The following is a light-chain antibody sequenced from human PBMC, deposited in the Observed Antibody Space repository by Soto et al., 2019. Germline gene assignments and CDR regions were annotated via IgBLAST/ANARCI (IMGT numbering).Light chain of an antibody. CDR3: LQYDNRPYA. CDR2: DAS. CDR1: QNIKQF. Sequence: DIQMTQSASSLSASEGDRVTITSQASQNIKQFLSWYQVKPGKAPELLIYDASNVNRGVPPRFSGNGFWTDFTLTITDLQPEDVATYYCLQYDNRPYAFGQGTKLEIK. V-gene: IGKV1-33*01. J-gene: IGKJ2*01.